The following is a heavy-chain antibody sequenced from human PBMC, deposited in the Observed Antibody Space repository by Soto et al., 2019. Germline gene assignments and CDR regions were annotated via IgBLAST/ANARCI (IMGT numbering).Heavy chain of an antibody. V-gene: IGHV4-31*03. D-gene: IGHD3-22*01. CDR2: IYYSGST. CDR3: ARSTPYYYDSSGYYSTAAFDI. J-gene: IGHJ3*02. CDR1: GGSISSGGYY. Sequence: QVQLQESGPGLVKPSQTLSLTCTVSGGSISSGGYYWSWILQHPGKGLEWIGYIYYSGSTYYNPSLKSRVTISVDTSENQFSLKLSSVTAADTAVYYCARSTPYYYDSSGYYSTAAFDIWGQGTMVTVAS.